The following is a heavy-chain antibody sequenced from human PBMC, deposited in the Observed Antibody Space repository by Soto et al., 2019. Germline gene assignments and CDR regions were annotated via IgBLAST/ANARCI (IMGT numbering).Heavy chain of an antibody. J-gene: IGHJ4*02. CDR1: GYTFTSYG. Sequence: ASVKVSCKASGYTFTSYGISWVRQAPGQGLEWMGWINPNSGDTKYAQKFRGRVTMTRDTSITTAYMELKMLTSDDMAVYYCARQLAYCGGDCFTEPVDYWGQGTLVTVSS. CDR2: INPNSGDT. V-gene: IGHV1-2*02. CDR3: ARQLAYCGGDCFTEPVDY. D-gene: IGHD2-21*02.